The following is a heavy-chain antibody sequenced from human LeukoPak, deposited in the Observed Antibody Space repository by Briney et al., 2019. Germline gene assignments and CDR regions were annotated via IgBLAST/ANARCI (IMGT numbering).Heavy chain of an antibody. Sequence: SGGSLRLSCATSGFTFSSYGMSWIRQPPGEGLEWIGSMFYSGRAYYNPSLKTRVTVSLDTSKNQFSLNLISVTAADTAVYYCARSPQGTATTANWLDPWGQGTLVTVSS. CDR2: MFYSGRA. CDR1: GFTFSSYG. V-gene: IGHV4-38-2*01. CDR3: ARSPQGTATTANWLDP. D-gene: IGHD4-17*01. J-gene: IGHJ5*02.